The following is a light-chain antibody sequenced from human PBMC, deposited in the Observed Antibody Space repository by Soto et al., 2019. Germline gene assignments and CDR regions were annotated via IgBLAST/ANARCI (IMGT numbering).Light chain of an antibody. J-gene: IGKJ1*01. Sequence: DIQMTQSPSSLSTSVGDRVTITCRASQSISSYLNWYQQKPGKAPKLLIYAASSLQSGVPSRFSGSGSGTDFTLTISSLQPEDFATYYCQQSYSTREFVQGTKVEIK. CDR2: AAS. CDR1: QSISSY. V-gene: IGKV1-39*01. CDR3: QQSYSTRE.